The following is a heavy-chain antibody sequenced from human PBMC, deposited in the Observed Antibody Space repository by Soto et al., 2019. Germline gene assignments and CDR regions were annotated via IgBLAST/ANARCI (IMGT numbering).Heavy chain of an antibody. D-gene: IGHD2-8*01. CDR2: INPKSGGT. V-gene: IGHV1-2*04. Sequence: ASVKVSCKASGYSFSDYHIHWVRQAPGQGLECLGRINPKSGGTSSAQKFQGWVTMTRDTSISTAYMELTRLRSDDTAVYFCARGHSTDCSNGVCSFFYNHEMDVWGQGTTVTVSS. CDR3: ARGHSTDCSNGVCSFFYNHEMDV. J-gene: IGHJ6*02. CDR1: GYSFSDYH.